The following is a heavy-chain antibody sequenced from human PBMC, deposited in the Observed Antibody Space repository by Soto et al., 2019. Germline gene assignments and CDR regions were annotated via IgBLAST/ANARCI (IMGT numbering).Heavy chain of an antibody. J-gene: IGHJ5*02. V-gene: IGHV1-18*01. D-gene: IGHD3-3*01. CDR2: ISAYDGKT. Sequence: ASVKVSCKXSGYTFNTYGINWVRQAPGQGLELMGWISAYDGKTTYAEKFQGRVTLTTDTSTSTAYMELRSLRSDDTAIYYCARDPHEFWTSYWFDPWGQGTPVTVSS. CDR3: ARDPHEFWTSYWFDP. CDR1: GYTFNTYG.